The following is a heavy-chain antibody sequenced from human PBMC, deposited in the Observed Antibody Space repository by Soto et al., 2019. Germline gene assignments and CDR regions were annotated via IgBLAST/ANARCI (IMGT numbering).Heavy chain of an antibody. J-gene: IGHJ4*02. Sequence: QVQLQESGPGLVKPSQTLSLTCTVSGGSISSGGYYWSWIRQHPGKGLECIGYIYYSGRTYYNPSLKSQVTIAVDTYKHQYSQKQSSVTVTDRAVYHCARGVPEDIAAAGWVYFDYWGQATPVTVSA. D-gene: IGHD6-13*01. V-gene: IGHV4-31*01. CDR3: ARGVPEDIAAAGWVYFDY. CDR2: IYYSGRT. CDR1: GGSISSGGYY.